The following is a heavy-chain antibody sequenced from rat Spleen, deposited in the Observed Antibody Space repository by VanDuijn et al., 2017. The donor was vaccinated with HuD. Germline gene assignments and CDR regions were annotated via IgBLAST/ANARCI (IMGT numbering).Heavy chain of an antibody. CDR2: INYDGDRT. D-gene: IGHD1-12*02. Sequence: EVQLVESGGGLVQPGRSLKLSCAASGFTFSDYYMAWVRQAPTRGLEWVASINYDGDRTYYRDSVKGRFTISRDNAKSTLYLQMDSLRSEDTATYYCTRPAYDGSYYYWFAYWGQGTLVTVSS. CDR1: GFTFSDYY. CDR3: TRPAYDGSYYYWFAY. J-gene: IGHJ3*01. V-gene: IGHV5-20*01.